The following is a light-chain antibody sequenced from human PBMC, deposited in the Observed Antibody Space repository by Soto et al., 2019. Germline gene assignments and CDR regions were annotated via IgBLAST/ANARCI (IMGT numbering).Light chain of an antibody. CDR2: EVN. Sequence: QSVLTQPASVSGSPRQSITISCTGASSDVGGYTYVSWYQQQPGKAPKLMIYEVNNRPSGVSNRFSGSKSGNTASLTISGLQAEDEADYYCSSYTSSSTLYVFGTGTKVTVL. V-gene: IGLV2-14*01. J-gene: IGLJ1*01. CDR1: SSDVGGYTY. CDR3: SSYTSSSTLYV.